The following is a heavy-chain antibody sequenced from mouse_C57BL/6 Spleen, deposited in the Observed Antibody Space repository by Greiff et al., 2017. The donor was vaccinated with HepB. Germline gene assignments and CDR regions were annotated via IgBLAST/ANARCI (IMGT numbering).Heavy chain of an antibody. CDR1: GFTFSSYT. Sequence: EVKLMESGGGLVKPGGSLKLSCAASGFTFSSYTMSWVRQTPEKRLEWVATISGGGGNTYYPDSVKGRFTISRDNAKNTLYLQMSRLRSEDTALYYCARQGDSKGPWFAYWGQGTLVTVSA. CDR3: ARQGDSKGPWFAY. CDR2: ISGGGGNT. V-gene: IGHV5-9*01. D-gene: IGHD2-5*01. J-gene: IGHJ3*01.